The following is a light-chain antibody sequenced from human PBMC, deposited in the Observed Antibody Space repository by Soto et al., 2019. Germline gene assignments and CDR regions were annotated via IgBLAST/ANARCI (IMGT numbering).Light chain of an antibody. V-gene: IGKV1-9*01. J-gene: IGKJ5*01. Sequence: IHLTLPPSFLSASVGDIVTITCRSSQGISSFLAWYQQKPGKAPNLLMYAASTLQSGVPSRFSGGESGTEYTLTISSLQPEDSATYYCQQLSILPLTFAQGTRLENK. CDR3: QQLSILPLT. CDR1: QGISSF. CDR2: AAS.